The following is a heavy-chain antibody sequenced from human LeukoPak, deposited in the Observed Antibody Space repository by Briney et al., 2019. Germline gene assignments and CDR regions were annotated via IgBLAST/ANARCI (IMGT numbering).Heavy chain of an antibody. D-gene: IGHD4-17*01. CDR2: IYSSGST. V-gene: IGHV4-39*07. CDR3: ARGGDYGDYEYFDL. CDR1: GGSISSSSYY. J-gene: IGHJ2*01. Sequence: PSETLSLTCTVSGGSISSSSYYWGWIRQPPGKTLEWIGSIYSSGSTYYNSSLKSRVIILIDTAKNHFSLKLSSVTAADTAVYYCARGGDYGDYEYFDLWGRGTLVTVSS.